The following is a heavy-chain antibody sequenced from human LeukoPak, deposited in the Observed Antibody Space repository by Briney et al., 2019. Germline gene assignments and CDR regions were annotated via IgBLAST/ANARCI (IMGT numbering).Heavy chain of an antibody. CDR1: GFIFSSDW. Sequence: GGSLRLSCPASGFIFSSDWMHWVRQGPGKWLVWVSRINSDGSSTTYADSVKGRFTISRDNAKNTLHLQMNSLRADDTAVYYCARGPIAAGGTGVDYWGQGTLVTVSS. CDR2: INSDGSST. J-gene: IGHJ4*02. D-gene: IGHD6-13*01. CDR3: ARGPIAAGGTGVDY. V-gene: IGHV3-74*01.